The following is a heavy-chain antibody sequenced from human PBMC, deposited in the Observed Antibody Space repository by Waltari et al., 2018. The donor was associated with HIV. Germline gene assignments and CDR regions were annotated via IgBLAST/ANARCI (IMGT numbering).Heavy chain of an antibody. CDR3: ATAGSTGTTIGY. D-gene: IGHD1-1*01. V-gene: IGHV3-15*01. CDR1: GFNFTNAW. J-gene: IGHJ4*02. Sequence: EVQLVESGGGLVKPVGSLRLSCAASGFNFTNAWMSWVRQAPGKGLEWVGRIKSKSDGGTTDYAAPVKGRFTISRDDSKDTLYLQVNSLKTDDTAVYYCATAGSTGTTIGYWGQGTLVTVSS. CDR2: IKSKSDGGTT.